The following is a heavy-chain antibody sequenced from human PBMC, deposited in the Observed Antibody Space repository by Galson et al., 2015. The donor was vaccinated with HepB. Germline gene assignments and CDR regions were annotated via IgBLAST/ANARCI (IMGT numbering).Heavy chain of an antibody. CDR2: ISYDGAHK. D-gene: IGHD3-10*01. J-gene: IGHJ4*02. V-gene: IGHV3-30*04. CDR1: GFFFSSYA. Sequence: SLRLSCAASGFFFSSYAMHWVRQAPGKGLEWVAVISYDGAHKYHADSENGRFTISRDNSNNTVYLLLNNLRPEDTAIYYCSRARGDYYNSGPAFWGQGTLVTVSS. CDR3: SRARGDYYNSGPAF.